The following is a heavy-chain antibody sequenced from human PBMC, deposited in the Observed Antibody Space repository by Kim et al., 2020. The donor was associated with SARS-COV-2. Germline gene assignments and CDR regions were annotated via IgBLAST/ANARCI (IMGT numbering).Heavy chain of an antibody. CDR1: GGSISSGGYY. CDR2: IYYSGST. J-gene: IGHJ5*02. D-gene: IGHD2-15*01. V-gene: IGHV4-31*03. Sequence: SETLSLTCTVSGGSISSGGYYWSWIRQHPGKGLEWIGYIYYSGSTYYNPSLKSRVTISVDTSKNQFSLKLSSVTVADTAVYYCARGRLVVVAVSNWFDPWGQGTLVTVSS. CDR3: ARGRLVVVAVSNWFDP.